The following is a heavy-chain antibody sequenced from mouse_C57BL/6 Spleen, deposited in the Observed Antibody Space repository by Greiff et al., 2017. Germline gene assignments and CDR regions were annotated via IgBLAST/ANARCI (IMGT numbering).Heavy chain of an antibody. J-gene: IGHJ2*01. CDR2: IDPSDSYT. V-gene: IGHV1-69*01. Sequence: QVQLQQPGAELVMPGASVKLSCKASGYTFTSYWMHWVKQRPGQGLEWIGEIDPSDSYTNYNQKFKGKSTLTVDKSSSTAYMQLSSLPSEDSAVYYCARGGGTPVVVPFDYWGQGTTLTVSS. D-gene: IGHD1-1*01. CDR1: GYTFTSYW. CDR3: ARGGGTPVVVPFDY.